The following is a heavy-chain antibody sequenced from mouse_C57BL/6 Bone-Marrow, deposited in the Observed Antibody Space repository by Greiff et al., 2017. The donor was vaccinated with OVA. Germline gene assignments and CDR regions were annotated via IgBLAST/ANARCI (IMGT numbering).Heavy chain of an antibody. CDR1: GYAFSSSW. D-gene: IGHD1-1*01. CDR2: IYPGDGDT. CDR3: AKDYYGSSYALYYFDY. J-gene: IGHJ2*01. V-gene: IGHV1-82*01. Sequence: VKLVESGPELVKPGASVKISCKASGYAFSSSWMNWVKQRPGKGLEWIGRIYPGDGDTNYNGKFKGKATLTADKSSSTAYMQRSSLTSEDSAVYFCAKDYYGSSYALYYFDYWGQGTTLTVSS.